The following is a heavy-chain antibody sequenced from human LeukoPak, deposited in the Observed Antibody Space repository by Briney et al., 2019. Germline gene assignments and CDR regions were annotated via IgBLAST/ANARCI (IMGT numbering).Heavy chain of an antibody. J-gene: IGHJ5*02. D-gene: IGHD2-2*01. CDR1: GYIFSGYF. CDR3: ARDRGYCSSTSCPPRKNWFDP. V-gene: IGHV1-2*02. CDR2: INPNSGGT. Sequence: ASVKVSCKASGYIFSGYFIHWVRQAPGQALEWLGWINPNSGGTNYAQKFQGRVTMTRDTSISTAYMELSRLRSDDTAVYYCARDRGYCSSTSCPPRKNWFDPWGQGTLVTVSS.